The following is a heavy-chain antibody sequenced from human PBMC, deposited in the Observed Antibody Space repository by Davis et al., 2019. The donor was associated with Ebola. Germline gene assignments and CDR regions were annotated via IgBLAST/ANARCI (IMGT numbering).Heavy chain of an antibody. CDR3: ARGGITMIVVPRDYYYGMDV. Sequence: ASVKVSCKASEYTFTGHYLHWVRQAPGQGLEWMGRINPNSGGTNYSQKFQGRVTMTRDTSISTAYMELSRLRSDDTAVYFCARGGITMIVVPRDYYYGMDVWGQGTTVTVSS. CDR2: INPNSGGT. CDR1: EYTFTGHY. J-gene: IGHJ6*02. D-gene: IGHD3-22*01. V-gene: IGHV1-2*06.